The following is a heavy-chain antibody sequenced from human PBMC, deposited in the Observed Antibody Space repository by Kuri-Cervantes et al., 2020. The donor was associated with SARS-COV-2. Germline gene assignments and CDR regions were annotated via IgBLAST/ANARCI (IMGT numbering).Heavy chain of an antibody. CDR3: ARSTPFRRLVVISQGGAFDI. CDR1: GLTFVNYA. Sequence: ASVKVSCKASGLTFVNYAMHWVRQAPGQRLEWMGWINAGNGDKKISQKFQGRLTTTREIFADKAYMVLSSLRSDDTAVYYCARSTPFRRLVVISQGGAFDIWGQGTMVTVSS. D-gene: IGHD3-22*01. J-gene: IGHJ3*02. CDR2: INAGNGDK. V-gene: IGHV1-3*01.